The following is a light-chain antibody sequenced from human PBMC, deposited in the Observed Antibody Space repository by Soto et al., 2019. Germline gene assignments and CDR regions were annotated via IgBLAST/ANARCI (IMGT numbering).Light chain of an antibody. V-gene: IGKV2-30*01. CDR3: MQGTHEGAG. Sequence: DVVMTQSPLSLPVTLGQPASISCRSSQSLVYRDGNTYLNWFQQRPGQSPRRLIYKVSNRDSGVPDRFSGSGSGTDFTLKISRVEAEDVGGYYCMQGTHEGAGFGQGTKVESK. J-gene: IGKJ1*01. CDR1: QSLVYRDGNTY. CDR2: KVS.